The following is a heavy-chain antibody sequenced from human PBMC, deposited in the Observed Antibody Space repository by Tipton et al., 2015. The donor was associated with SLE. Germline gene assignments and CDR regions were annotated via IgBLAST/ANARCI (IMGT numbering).Heavy chain of an antibody. V-gene: IGHV3-23*01. CDR2: ISGSGSST. Sequence: GSLRLSCAASGFTFSSYAMSWVRQAPGKGLEWVSGISGSGSSTYYADSVKGRFTISRDNSKNTLYLQMNSLRAEDTAVYYCAKDSCGGDCYSDFDYWGQGTLVTVSS. CDR1: GFTFSSYA. J-gene: IGHJ4*02. D-gene: IGHD2-21*01. CDR3: AKDSCGGDCYSDFDY.